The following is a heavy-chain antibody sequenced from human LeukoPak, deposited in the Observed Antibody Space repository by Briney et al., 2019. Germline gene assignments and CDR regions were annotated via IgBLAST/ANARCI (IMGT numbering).Heavy chain of an antibody. Sequence: GASVTVSCKASGYTFTGYYMHWVRQAPGQGLDLMGWINPNSGGTNYAQKFQGRVTMTRATSISTAYMELRRLRSDDTAVYYCAREYSSAPADYWGQGTLVSVSS. V-gene: IGHV1-2*02. CDR3: AREYSSAPADY. CDR2: INPNSGGT. J-gene: IGHJ4*02. CDR1: GYTFTGYY. D-gene: IGHD6-25*01.